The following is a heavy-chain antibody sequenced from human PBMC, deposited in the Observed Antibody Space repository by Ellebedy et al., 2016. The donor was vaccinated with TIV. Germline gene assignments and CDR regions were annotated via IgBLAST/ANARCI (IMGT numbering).Heavy chain of an antibody. J-gene: IGHJ4*02. V-gene: IGHV3-64D*09. CDR2: ISGNGGST. CDR1: GFTFSTYA. D-gene: IGHD6-19*01. Sequence: PGGSLRLSCAASGFTFSTYAMHWVRQAPGKGLEYVSAISGNGGSTYYADAVKDRFTISRENSQNSLYLQISSLRAEDTAVYYCVKEIDTSGWPYFLHYWGQGTLVTVSS. CDR3: VKEIDTSGWPYFLHY.